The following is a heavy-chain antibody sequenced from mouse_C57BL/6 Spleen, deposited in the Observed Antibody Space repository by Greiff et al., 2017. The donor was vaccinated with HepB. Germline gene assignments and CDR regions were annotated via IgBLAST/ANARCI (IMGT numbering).Heavy chain of an antibody. V-gene: IGHV1-69*01. J-gene: IGHJ2*01. CDR3: ARCGCEYFDY. D-gene: IGHD3-3*01. CDR2: IDPSDSYT. CDR1: GYTFTSYW. Sequence: VQLQESGAELVMPGASVKLSCKASGYTFTSYWMHWVKQRPGQGLEWIGEIDPSDSYTNYNQKFKGKSTLTVDKSSSTAYMQLSSLTSEDSAVYYCARCGCEYFDYWGQGTTLTVSS.